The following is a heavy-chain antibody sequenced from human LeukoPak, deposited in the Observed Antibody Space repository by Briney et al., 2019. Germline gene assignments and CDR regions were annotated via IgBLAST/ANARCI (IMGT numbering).Heavy chain of an antibody. CDR2: ISGSGGST. Sequence: GGSLRLSCAASGFTFSSYAMSWVRQAPGKGLEWVSAISGSGGSTYYADSVKGRFTISRDNSKNTLYLQMNSLRAEDTAVYYCARDLGDGYNFGYWGQGTLVTVSS. V-gene: IGHV3-23*01. CDR3: ARDLGDGYNFGY. J-gene: IGHJ4*02. CDR1: GFTFSSYA. D-gene: IGHD5-12*01.